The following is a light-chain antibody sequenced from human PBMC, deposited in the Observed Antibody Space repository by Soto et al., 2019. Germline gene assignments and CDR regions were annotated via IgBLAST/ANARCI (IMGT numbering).Light chain of an antibody. J-gene: IGKJ4*01. Sequence: EVVLTQSPATLSLSPGDTHSLSCRASQTVIKNLAWYQQKPGQAPRLLIYGASSRDTGIPDRFSGSGSGTDFTLTISSLEPEDFAVYYCQQYGSSPLTFGGGTKVDI. CDR2: GAS. V-gene: IGKV3-20*01. CDR3: QQYGSSPLT. CDR1: QTVIKN.